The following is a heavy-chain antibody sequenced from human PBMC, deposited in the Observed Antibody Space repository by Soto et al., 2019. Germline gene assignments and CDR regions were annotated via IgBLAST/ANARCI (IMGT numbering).Heavy chain of an antibody. CDR1: GYGFTTYG. CDR3: XXGRXGDY. CDR2: ISAHNGNT. Sequence: QVHPVQSGAEVKKPGASVKVSCKGSGYGFTTYGITWVRQAPGQGLEWMAWISAHNGNTNYAQKLQGRGTVTRDTXXXXXXXXXXXXXXXXXXXXXXXXGRXGDYWGQGALVTVSS. D-gene: IGHD1-26*01. V-gene: IGHV1-18*01. J-gene: IGHJ4*02.